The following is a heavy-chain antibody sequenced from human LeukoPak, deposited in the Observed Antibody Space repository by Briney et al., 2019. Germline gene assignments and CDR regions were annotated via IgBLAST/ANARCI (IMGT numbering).Heavy chain of an antibody. J-gene: IGHJ6*02. V-gene: IGHV4-59*08. CDR1: GGSISSYY. Sequence: PSETLSLTCTVSGGSISSYYWSWIRQPPGKGLEWIGYIYYSGSTNYNPSLKSRVTISVDTSKNQFSLKLSSVTAEDTAVYYCARDTAYYYYGMDVWGQGTTVTVSS. CDR3: ARDTAYYYYGMDV. CDR2: IYYSGST. D-gene: IGHD5-18*01.